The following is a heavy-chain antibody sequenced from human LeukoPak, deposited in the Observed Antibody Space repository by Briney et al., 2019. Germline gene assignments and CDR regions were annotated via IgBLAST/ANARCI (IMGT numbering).Heavy chain of an antibody. Sequence: SETLSLTCTVSGGSISSGGYYWSWIRQHPGKSLEWIGYIYYSGSTYYNPSLKSRVTISVDTSKNQFSLKLSSVTAADTAVYYCARDFLGYCSGGSCNGAFDIWGQGTMVTVSS. CDR3: ARDFLGYCSGGSCNGAFDI. V-gene: IGHV4-31*03. J-gene: IGHJ3*02. D-gene: IGHD2-15*01. CDR1: GGSISSGGYY. CDR2: IYYSGST.